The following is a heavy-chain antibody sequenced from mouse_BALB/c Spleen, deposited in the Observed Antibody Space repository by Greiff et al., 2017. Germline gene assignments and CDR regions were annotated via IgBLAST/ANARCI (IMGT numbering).Heavy chain of an antibody. CDR3: ARYSYAMDY. J-gene: IGHJ4*01. V-gene: IGHV5-9*03. CDR2: ISSGGGNT. Sequence: EVQRVESGGGLVKPGGSLKLSCAASGFTFSSYTMSWVRQTPEKRLEWVATISSGGGNTYYPDSVKGRFTISRDNAKNNLYLQMSSLRSEDTALYYCARYSYAMDYWGQGTSVTVSS. CDR1: GFTFSSYT.